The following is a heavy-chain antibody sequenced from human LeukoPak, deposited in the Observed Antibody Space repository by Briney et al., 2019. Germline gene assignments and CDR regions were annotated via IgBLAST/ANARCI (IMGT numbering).Heavy chain of an antibody. CDR1: GFTFSSYA. Sequence: SGGSLGLSCAASGFTFSSYAMSWVRQAPGRGLEWVSAISGSGGSTYYADSVKGRFTISRDNSKNTLYLQMNSLRAEDTAVYYCAKGGGYCSSTSCRPGVKVDYWGQGTLVTVSS. J-gene: IGHJ4*02. CDR2: ISGSGGST. D-gene: IGHD2-2*01. CDR3: AKGGGYCSSTSCRPGVKVDY. V-gene: IGHV3-23*01.